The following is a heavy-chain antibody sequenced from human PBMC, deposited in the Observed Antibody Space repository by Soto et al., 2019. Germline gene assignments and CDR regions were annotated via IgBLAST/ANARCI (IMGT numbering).Heavy chain of an antibody. CDR3: SREGPPGSS. D-gene: IGHD6-25*01. CDR1: GYTFTSYG. J-gene: IGHJ4*02. Sequence: QVQLVQSGAEVKKPGASVKVSCKASGYTFTSYGISWVRQAPGQGLEWMGWISAYNGNTNYAQKPQGRVTMTPGTSTSIASMELRSLSSDHSAVYYGSREGPPGSSWGQGPVVTVSS. CDR2: ISAYNGNT. V-gene: IGHV1-18*01.